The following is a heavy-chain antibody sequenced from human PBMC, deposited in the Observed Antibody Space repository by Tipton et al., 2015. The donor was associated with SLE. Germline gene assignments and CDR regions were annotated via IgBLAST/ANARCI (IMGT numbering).Heavy chain of an antibody. CDR2: INHSGST. V-gene: IGHV4-34*01. CDR3: ARGLLVVPAAMGGWFDP. Sequence: TLSLTCAVYGGSFSGYYWSWIRQSPGKGLEWIGDINHSGSTNYNPSLKSRVTISVDTSKNQVSLRLSSVTAADTAVYYCARGLLVVPAAMGGWFDPWGQGTLVTVSS. J-gene: IGHJ5*02. CDR1: GGSFSGYY. D-gene: IGHD2-2*01.